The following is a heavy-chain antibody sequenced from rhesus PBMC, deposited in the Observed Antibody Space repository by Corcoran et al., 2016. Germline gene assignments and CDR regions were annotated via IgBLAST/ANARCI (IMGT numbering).Heavy chain of an antibody. D-gene: IGHD6-25*01. CDR3: ARGDSGTWIPFDY. Sequence: QVQLQESGPGLVKPSETLSLTCAVSGYSISSNYWSWIRQPPGKGLEWIGYIYVSSGSTYYNPSLKSRVTISTDTSKNQFSLKLSSVTAADTAVYYCARGDSGTWIPFDYWGQGVLVTVSS. J-gene: IGHJ4*01. V-gene: IGHV4-147*01. CDR2: IYVSSGST. CDR1: GYSISSNY.